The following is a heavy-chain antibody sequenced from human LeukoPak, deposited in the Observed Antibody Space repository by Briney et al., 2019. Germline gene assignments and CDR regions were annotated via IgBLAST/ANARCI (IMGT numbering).Heavy chain of an antibody. V-gene: IGHV3-11*01. D-gene: IGHD5-18*01. CDR2: ISSSGSTI. J-gene: IGHJ4*02. CDR1: GFTFSDYY. Sequence: TPGGSLRLSCAASGFTFSDYYMSWIRQAPGKGLEWVSYISSSGSTIYYADSVKGRFTIPRDNAKNSLYLQMNSLRAEDTAVYYCARSKRTAMVSFDYWGQGTLVTVSS. CDR3: ARSKRTAMVSFDY.